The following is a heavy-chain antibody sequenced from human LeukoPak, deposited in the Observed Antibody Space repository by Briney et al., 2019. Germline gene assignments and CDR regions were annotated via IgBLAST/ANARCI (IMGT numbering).Heavy chain of an antibody. D-gene: IGHD4-11*01. V-gene: IGHV4-39*01. CDR2: IYYSGST. J-gene: IGHJ6*03. CDR3: ARQPVTTPLYYYHYMEV. Sequence: SETLSLTCTVSGGSISSSSYYWGWIRQPPGKGLEWIGSIYYSGSTYYNPSLKSRVTISVDTSKNQFSLKLSSVTAADTAVYYCARQPVTTPLYYYHYMEVWGTGNPVTVSS. CDR1: GGSISSSSYY.